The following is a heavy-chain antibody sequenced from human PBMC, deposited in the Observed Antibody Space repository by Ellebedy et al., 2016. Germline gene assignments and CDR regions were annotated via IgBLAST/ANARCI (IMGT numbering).Heavy chain of an antibody. Sequence: GGSLRLSXATSGFTFSNYFMTWIRRAPGQGLEWVATISGAGYTTFFADSVKGRFTISRDNSKNTLYLQMNNLRVDDTALYYCRQGHYFDQWGQGALVTVSS. V-gene: IGHV3-23*01. CDR1: GFTFSNYF. J-gene: IGHJ4*02. CDR2: ISGAGYTT. CDR3: RQGHYFDQ.